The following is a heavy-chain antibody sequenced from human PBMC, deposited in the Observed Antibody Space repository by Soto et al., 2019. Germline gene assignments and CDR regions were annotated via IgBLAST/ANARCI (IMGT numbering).Heavy chain of an antibody. Sequence: QVQLQESGPGLVKPSQTLSLTCTVSGGSISSGGYYWSWIRQHPGKGLEWIGYIYYSGSPYYNPSLKSRVTISVDTSKNQFSLKLSSVTAADTAVYYCARDKAGPYAFDIWGQGTMVTVSS. CDR1: GGSISSGGYY. D-gene: IGHD6-19*01. CDR3: ARDKAGPYAFDI. CDR2: IYYSGSP. V-gene: IGHV4-31*03. J-gene: IGHJ3*02.